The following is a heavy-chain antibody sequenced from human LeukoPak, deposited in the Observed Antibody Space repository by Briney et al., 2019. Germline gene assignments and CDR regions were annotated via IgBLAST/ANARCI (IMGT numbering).Heavy chain of an antibody. CDR2: IYYSGST. J-gene: IGHJ4*02. Sequence: PSETLSLTCTVSGGSISSYYWSWIRQPPGKRLEWSGHIYYSGSTNYNPSLKSRVTISVDTSKNQFSLKLSSVTAADTAVYYCASRSSIWSGYQDTLYYFDSWGQGTLVTVSP. CDR1: GGSISSYY. CDR3: ASRSSIWSGYQDTLYYFDS. V-gene: IGHV4-59*01. D-gene: IGHD3-3*01.